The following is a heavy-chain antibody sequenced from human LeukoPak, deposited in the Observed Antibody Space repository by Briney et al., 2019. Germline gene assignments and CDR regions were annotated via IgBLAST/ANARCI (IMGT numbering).Heavy chain of an antibody. CDR1: GFTFSSYA. J-gene: IGHJ4*02. Sequence: GGSLRLSCAASGFTFSSYAMHWVRQAPGKGLEWVAVISYDGSNKYYADSVKGRFTISRDNSKNTLYLQMNSLRAEDTAVYYCARAITAEPIKTYYDFWSGYPPDYWGQETLVTVSS. D-gene: IGHD3-3*01. CDR3: ARAITAEPIKTYYDFWSGYPPDY. V-gene: IGHV3-30-3*01. CDR2: ISYDGSNK.